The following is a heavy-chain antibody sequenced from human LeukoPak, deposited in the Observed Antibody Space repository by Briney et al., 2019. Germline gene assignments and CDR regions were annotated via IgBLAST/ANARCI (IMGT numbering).Heavy chain of an antibody. J-gene: IGHJ4*02. Sequence: KPSETLSLTCTVSGGSINNVSYYWGWLRQPPGKGLEWIGSIYYSGSTYYTPSLKSRVIISVDTSENQFSLKLYSVTAADTALYYCAGQSALEWLLVDSWGQGTLVTVSS. D-gene: IGHD3-3*01. CDR1: GGSINNVSYY. CDR2: IYYSGST. CDR3: AGQSALEWLLVDS. V-gene: IGHV4-39*01.